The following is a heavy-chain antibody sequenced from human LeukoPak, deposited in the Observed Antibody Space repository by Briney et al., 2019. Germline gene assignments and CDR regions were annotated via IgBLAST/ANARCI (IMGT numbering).Heavy chain of an antibody. CDR2: IYYSGST. Sequence: SETLSLTCTVSGGSISSSSYYWGWIRQPPGKGLEWIGSIYYSGSTYYNPSLKSRVTISVDTSKNQFSLKLSSVTAADTAVYYCARVQYYGSGSPLIWGQGTMVTVSS. CDR3: ARVQYYGSGSPLI. V-gene: IGHV4-39*07. J-gene: IGHJ3*02. D-gene: IGHD3-10*01. CDR1: GGSISSSSYY.